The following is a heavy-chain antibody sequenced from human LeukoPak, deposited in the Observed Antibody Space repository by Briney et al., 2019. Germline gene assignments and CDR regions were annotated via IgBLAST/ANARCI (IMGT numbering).Heavy chain of an antibody. V-gene: IGHV5-51*01. Sequence: GESLKISCKGSGYRFSTYWIGWVRQMPGRGLEWMGIIYPSDSETRYSPSFQGHITISLDKSISTAYLQWSSLKASDTAMYYCARPIVVVPAAPDPGAFDIWGQGTMVTVSS. CDR1: GYRFSTYW. D-gene: IGHD2-2*01. CDR2: IYPSDSET. CDR3: ARPIVVVPAAPDPGAFDI. J-gene: IGHJ3*02.